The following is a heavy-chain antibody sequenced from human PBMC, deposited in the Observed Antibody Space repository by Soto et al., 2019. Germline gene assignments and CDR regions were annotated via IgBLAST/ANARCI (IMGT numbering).Heavy chain of an antibody. J-gene: IGHJ6*02. D-gene: IGHD3-22*01. CDR2: IYYSGST. CDR3: ARRLYYDSSGFEGGGMDV. Sequence: QLQLQESDPGLVKPSETLSLTCTVSGGSISSSSYYWGWIRQPPGKGLEWIGSIYYSGSTYYNPSRKSRVTISVDTSKNQFSLKLSSVTAADTAVYYCARRLYYDSSGFEGGGMDVWGQGTTVTVSS. V-gene: IGHV4-39*01. CDR1: GGSISSSSYY.